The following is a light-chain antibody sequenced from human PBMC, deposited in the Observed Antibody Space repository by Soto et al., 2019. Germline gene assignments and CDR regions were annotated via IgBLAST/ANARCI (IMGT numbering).Light chain of an antibody. Sequence: SLSPGERATLSCRASQSVSTYLAWYQQKPGQPPRLLIYGASNRATGTPARFSGSGSGTAFTLTISRLEPEDFAVYYCHQRSNWPPFTFGPGTKVEIK. CDR2: GAS. J-gene: IGKJ3*01. V-gene: IGKV3-11*01. CDR3: HQRSNWPPFT. CDR1: QSVSTY.